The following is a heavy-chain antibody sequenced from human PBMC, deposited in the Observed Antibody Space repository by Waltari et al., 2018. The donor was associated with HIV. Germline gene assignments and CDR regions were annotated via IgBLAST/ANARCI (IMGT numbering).Heavy chain of an antibody. CDR3: AGGTFYNDGGFYGKFDY. D-gene: IGHD3-22*01. Sequence: EVQVVESGGGLVQPGGSLRLSCVMSGFTFDVFAMHWVRQVPGKGLEWVSGISWNSLTTGYADSVRGRFIISRDNAKTSLYLQMNSLRPEDTAFYYCAGGTFYNDGGFYGKFDYWGQGMLVTVSS. J-gene: IGHJ4*02. V-gene: IGHV3-9*01. CDR2: ISWNSLTT. CDR1: GFTFDVFA.